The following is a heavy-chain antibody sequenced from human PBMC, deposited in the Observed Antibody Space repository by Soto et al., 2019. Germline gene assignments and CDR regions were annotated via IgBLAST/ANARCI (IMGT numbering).Heavy chain of an antibody. J-gene: IGHJ3*02. CDR3: AGGLCGDDLYDAFDI. CDR2: IYSGGST. D-gene: IGHD2-21*02. V-gene: IGHV3-53*01. Sequence: GGSLRLSCAASGFTVSSNYMSWVRQAPGKGLEWVSVIYSGGSTYYADSVKGRFTISKDNSKNTLYLQMNSLSAEDTAVYYCAGGLCGDDLYDAFDIWGQGTMVTVSS. CDR1: GFTVSSNY.